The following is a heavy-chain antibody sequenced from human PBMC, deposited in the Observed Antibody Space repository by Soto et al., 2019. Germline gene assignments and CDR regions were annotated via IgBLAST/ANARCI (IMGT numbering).Heavy chain of an antibody. CDR3: ARVISGTTVRAGERRNWFDP. CDR1: GGTFSSYA. Sequence: ASVKVSCKASGGTFSSYAISWVRQAPGQGLEWMGGINPIFGTANYAQKFQGRVTMTADESTSTAYMELSSLRSEDTAVYYCARVISGTTVRAGERRNWFDPWGQGTLVTVSS. CDR2: INPIFGTA. V-gene: IGHV1-69*13. D-gene: IGHD1-7*01. J-gene: IGHJ5*02.